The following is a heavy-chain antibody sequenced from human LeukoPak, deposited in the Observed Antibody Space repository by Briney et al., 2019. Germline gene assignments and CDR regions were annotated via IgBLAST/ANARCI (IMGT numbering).Heavy chain of an antibody. Sequence: SETLSLTCTVSGGSISSSSYYWSWIRQPAGKGLEWIGRIYTSGSTNYNPSLKSRVTMSVDTSKNQFSLKLSSVTAADTAVYYCARHRGVASTLVDYWGQGTLVTVSS. CDR2: IYTSGST. J-gene: IGHJ4*02. CDR1: GGSISSSSYY. V-gene: IGHV4-61*02. D-gene: IGHD6-19*01. CDR3: ARHRGVASTLVDY.